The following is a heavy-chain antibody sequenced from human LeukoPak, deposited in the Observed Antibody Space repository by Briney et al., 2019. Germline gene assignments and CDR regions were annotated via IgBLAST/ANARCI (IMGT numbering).Heavy chain of an antibody. D-gene: IGHD3-3*01. J-gene: IGHJ4*02. CDR3: ARDRDHFGVVIRLDY. V-gene: IGHV3-7*01. CDR2: IKQDGSEK. Sequence: GGSLRLSCAASGFTFSACIMNWVRQAPGKGLEWVANIKQDGSEKYYVDSVKGRFTISRDNAKNSLYLQMNSLRAEDTAVYYCARDRDHFGVVIRLDYWGQGTLVTVSS. CDR1: GFTFSACI.